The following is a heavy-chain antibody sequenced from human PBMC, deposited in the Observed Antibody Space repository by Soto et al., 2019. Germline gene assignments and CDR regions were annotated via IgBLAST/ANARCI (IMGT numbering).Heavy chain of an antibody. D-gene: IGHD1-7*01. CDR1: GGSISSGGYS. V-gene: IGHV4-30-2*01. CDR2: IYHSGST. J-gene: IGHJ6*02. CDR3: ARDRITGTGAIYYYYGMDV. Sequence: SETLSLTCAVSGGSISSGGYSWSWIRQPPGKGLEWIGYIYHSGSTYYNPSLKSRVTISVDRSKNQFSLKLSSVTAADTAVYYCARDRITGTGAIYYYYGMDVWGQGTTVTVSS.